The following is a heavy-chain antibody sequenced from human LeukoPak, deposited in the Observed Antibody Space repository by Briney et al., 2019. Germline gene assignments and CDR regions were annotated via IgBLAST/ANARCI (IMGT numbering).Heavy chain of an antibody. Sequence: SETLSLTCTVSGGSISSYYWSWIRQPPGKGLEWIGYIYYSGSTNYNPSLKSRVTISVDTSKNQFSLKLSSVTAADTAVYYCAREAILGLSHYDPTFDPWGQGTLVTVSS. CDR1: GGSISSYY. V-gene: IGHV4-59*12. CDR3: AREAILGLSHYDPTFDP. CDR2: IYYSGST. D-gene: IGHD3-3*01. J-gene: IGHJ5*02.